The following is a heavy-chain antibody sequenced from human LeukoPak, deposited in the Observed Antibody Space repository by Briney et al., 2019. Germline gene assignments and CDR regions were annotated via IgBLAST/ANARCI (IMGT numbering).Heavy chain of an antibody. J-gene: IGHJ4*02. CDR2: ISSSGSTI. CDR3: ARVRYDFWSGYYTLAPDY. V-gene: IGHV3-11*01. D-gene: IGHD3-3*01. CDR1: GFTFSDYY. Sequence: GGSLRLSCAASGFTFSDYYMSWIRQAPGKGLEWVSYISSSGSTIYYADSVKGRFTISRDNAKNSLYLQMNSLRAEDTAVYYCARVRYDFWSGYYTLAPDYWGQGTLVTVSS.